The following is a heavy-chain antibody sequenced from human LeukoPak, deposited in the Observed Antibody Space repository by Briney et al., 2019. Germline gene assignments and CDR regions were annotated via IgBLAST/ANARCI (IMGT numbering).Heavy chain of an antibody. J-gene: IGHJ4*02. V-gene: IGHV4-59*11. CDR2: IDYSGIT. CDR1: GGSISSHY. CDR3: ARSSYYDDAFDY. D-gene: IGHD3-22*01. Sequence: SETLSLTCTVSGGSISSHYWNWIRQPPGKGLEYIGYIDYSGITEYNPSLKSQVTTSADTSKNQLSLKVRFVTAADTAVYYCARSSYYDDAFDYWGPGTLVTVSS.